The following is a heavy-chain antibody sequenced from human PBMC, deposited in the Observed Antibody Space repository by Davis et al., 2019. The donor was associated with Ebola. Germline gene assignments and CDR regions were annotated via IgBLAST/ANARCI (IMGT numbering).Heavy chain of an antibody. Sequence: PGGSLRLSCAASGFTFDDYAMHWVRQAPGKGLEWVSGISWNSGSIGYADSVKGRFTISRDNAKNSLYLQMNSLRAEDTAVYYCARDYRVYSLWGQGTTVTVSS. CDR2: ISWNSGSI. J-gene: IGHJ6*02. V-gene: IGHV3-9*01. CDR1: GFTFDDYA. CDR3: ARDYRVYSL. D-gene: IGHD2-8*01.